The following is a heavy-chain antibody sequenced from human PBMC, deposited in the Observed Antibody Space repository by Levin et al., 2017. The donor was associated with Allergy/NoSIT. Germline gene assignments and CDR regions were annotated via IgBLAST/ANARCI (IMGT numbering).Heavy chain of an antibody. V-gene: IGHV4-31*03. CDR2: IYYSGST. Sequence: SETLSLTCTVSGGSISSGGYYWSWIRQHPGKGLEWIGYIYYSGSTYYNPSLKSRVTISVDTSKNQFSLKLSSVTAADTAVYYCARGLQLWLPRYYYYMDVWGKGTTVTVSS. CDR3: ARGLQLWLPRYYYYMDV. D-gene: IGHD5-18*01. J-gene: IGHJ6*03. CDR1: GGSISSGGYY.